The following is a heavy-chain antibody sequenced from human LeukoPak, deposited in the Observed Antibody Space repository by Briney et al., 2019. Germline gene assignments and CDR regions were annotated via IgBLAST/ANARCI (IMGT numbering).Heavy chain of an antibody. CDR2: VYNSGST. Sequence: PSETLSLTCSVSGGSISIYYWSWIRQPPGKGLEWIGYVYNSGSTDYNPSLKSRVTISVDTSKNQFSLKVNSVTASNTAVYYCVRDRELYYWGQGILVTVSS. CDR1: GGSISIYY. CDR3: VRDRELYY. J-gene: IGHJ4*02. V-gene: IGHV4-59*01. D-gene: IGHD1-26*01.